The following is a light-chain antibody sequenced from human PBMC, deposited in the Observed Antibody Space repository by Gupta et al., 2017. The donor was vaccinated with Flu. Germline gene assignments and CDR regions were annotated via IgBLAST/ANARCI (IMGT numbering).Light chain of an antibody. CDR3: QQANTCPLT. CDR2: AAS. Sequence: PSSASASVGDRVTITCRARQGISSWLDSYQQKPGIAPKLLIYAASSMQSGVPSRFSGTGSGTDFTLTISSLQIADFATYSSQQANTCPLTFGGGTKVEIK. J-gene: IGKJ4*01. CDR1: QGISSW. V-gene: IGKV1-12*01.